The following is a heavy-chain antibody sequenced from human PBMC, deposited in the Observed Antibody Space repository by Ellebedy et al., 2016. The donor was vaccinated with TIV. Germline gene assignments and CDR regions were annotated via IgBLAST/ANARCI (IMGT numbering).Heavy chain of an antibody. D-gene: IGHD5-12*01. Sequence: GGSLRLXXAASGFTFSSYWMSWVRQAPGKGLEWVANIKQDGSEKYYVDSVKGRFTISRDNAKNSLYLQMNSLRAEDTAVYYCARGADDSGYDSDYWGQGTLVTVSS. CDR1: GFTFSSYW. CDR2: IKQDGSEK. V-gene: IGHV3-7*03. J-gene: IGHJ4*02. CDR3: ARGADDSGYDSDY.